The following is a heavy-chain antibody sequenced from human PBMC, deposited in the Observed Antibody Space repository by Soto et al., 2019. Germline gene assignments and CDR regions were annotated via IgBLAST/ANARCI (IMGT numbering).Heavy chain of an antibody. D-gene: IGHD2-15*01. J-gene: IGHJ4*02. CDR1: GYAFTSYG. V-gene: IGHV1-18*01. CDR2: ISAYNGNT. CDR3: ARELSGDFDY. Sequence: GASVKASCKASGYAFTSYGISWARQAPGQGLEWMGWISAYNGNTNYAQKLQGRVTMTTDTSTSTAYMELRSLRSDDTAVYYCARELSGDFDYWGQGTLVTVSS.